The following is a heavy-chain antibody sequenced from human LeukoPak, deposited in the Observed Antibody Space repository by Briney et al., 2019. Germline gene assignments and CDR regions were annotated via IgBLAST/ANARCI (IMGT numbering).Heavy chain of an antibody. Sequence: WIGSIYYSGTTYYPPSLKSRVTISVDTSKNQFSLKLSSVTAADTAVYYCASTGIVGASFDYWGQGTLVTVSS. J-gene: IGHJ4*02. CDR3: ASTGIVGASFDY. V-gene: IGHV4-39*07. D-gene: IGHD1-26*01. CDR2: IYYSGTT.